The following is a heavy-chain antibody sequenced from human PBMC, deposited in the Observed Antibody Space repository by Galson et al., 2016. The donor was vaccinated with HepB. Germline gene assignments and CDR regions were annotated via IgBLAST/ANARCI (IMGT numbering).Heavy chain of an antibody. CDR3: ARIPSPEAADLVVVPAAMHYYYYYGMDV. CDR1: GYIFTSYD. V-gene: IGHV1-8*01. Sequence: SVKVSCKASGYIFTSYDINWVRQATGQGLEWMGWMTPNSGNTGFVQKFQGRVTMTRNTSIRTAYMELSSLRSEDTAVYYCARIPSPEAADLVVVPAAMHYYYYYGMDVWGQGTTVTVSS. J-gene: IGHJ6*01. D-gene: IGHD2-2*01. CDR2: MTPNSGNT.